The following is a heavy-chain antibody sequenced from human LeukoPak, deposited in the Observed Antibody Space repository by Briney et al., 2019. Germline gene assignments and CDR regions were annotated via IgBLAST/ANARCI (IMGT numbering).Heavy chain of an antibody. Sequence: GRLLRLSCGASGFTFSSSWMLWVRQPRERGLVWGSRIRADGSSASYADSVKGRFTISRENDNNSLYLQINSLRAGDTAVYYVASGFKHYSDSSGYYYDAFDIWGQGTMATVSS. V-gene: IGHV3-74*01. CDR3: ASGFKHYSDSSGYYYDAFDI. CDR1: GFTFSSSW. J-gene: IGHJ3*02. CDR2: IRADGSSA. D-gene: IGHD3-22*01.